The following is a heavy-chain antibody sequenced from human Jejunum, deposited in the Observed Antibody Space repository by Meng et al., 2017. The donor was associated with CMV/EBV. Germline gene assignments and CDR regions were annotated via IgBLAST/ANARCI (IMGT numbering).Heavy chain of an antibody. J-gene: IGHJ6*02. D-gene: IGHD6-19*01. CDR2: IKYNGDT. V-gene: IGHV4-34*01. CDR3: AGQSGWTNYYFYGLDL. CDR1: VGSFSAYY. Sequence: VGSFSAYYWNWIRQSPGKGLEWIGEIKYNGDTNYNPSLKSRVTISVDTSENKFSLKLRSVTAADTAVYFCAGQSGWTNYYFYGLDLWGQGTTVTVSS.